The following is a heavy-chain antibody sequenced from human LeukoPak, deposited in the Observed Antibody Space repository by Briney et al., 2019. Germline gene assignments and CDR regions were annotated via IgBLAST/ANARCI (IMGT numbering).Heavy chain of an antibody. CDR1: GFTFSSYS. J-gene: IGHJ4*02. CDR2: ISSSSSYI. CDR3: AKRPGYSSGWYSDY. V-gene: IGHV3-21*01. Sequence: PGGSLRLSCAASGFTFSSYSMNWVRQAPGKGLEWVSSISSSSSYIYYADSVKGRFTISRDNAKNSLYLQMNSLRAEDTAVYYCAKRPGYSSGWYSDYWGQGTLVTVSS. D-gene: IGHD6-19*01.